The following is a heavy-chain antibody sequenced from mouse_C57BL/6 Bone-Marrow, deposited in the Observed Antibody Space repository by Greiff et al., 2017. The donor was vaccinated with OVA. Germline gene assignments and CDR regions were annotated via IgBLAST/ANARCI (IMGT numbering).Heavy chain of an antibody. CDR1: GYTFTDYE. D-gene: IGHD2-4*01. V-gene: IGHV1-15*01. CDR3: TRSIYYDPLYWYFDV. Sequence: QVQLKESGAELVRPGASVTLSCKASGYTFTDYEMHWVKQTPVHGLEWIGAIDPETGGTAYNQKFKGKAILTADKSSSTAYMELRSLTSEDSAVYYCTRSIYYDPLYWYFDVWGTGTTVTVSS. CDR2: IDPETGGT. J-gene: IGHJ1*03.